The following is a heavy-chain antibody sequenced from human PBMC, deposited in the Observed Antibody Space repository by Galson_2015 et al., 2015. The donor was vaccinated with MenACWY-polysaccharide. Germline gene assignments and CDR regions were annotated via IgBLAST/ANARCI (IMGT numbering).Heavy chain of an antibody. J-gene: IGHJ4*02. CDR3: ARSTGGILIPFDN. Sequence: PALVKPRKTLTLTCIFSGFSLSKNGEREEGKRKKRGKEKERLGRNHWNGDKHYRPSLKKTHTATQDTSKNQVVLTMSNMDPVDTATYYCARSTGGILIPFDNWGQGALVTVSS. CDR2: NHWNGDK. CDR1: GFSLSKNGER. V-gene: IGHV2-5*01. D-gene: IGHD3-16*01.